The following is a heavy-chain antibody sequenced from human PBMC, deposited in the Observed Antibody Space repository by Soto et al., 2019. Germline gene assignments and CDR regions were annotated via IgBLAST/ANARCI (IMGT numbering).Heavy chain of an antibody. J-gene: IGHJ4*02. V-gene: IGHV3-30*03. CDR2: ISYDGSNK. Sequence: QVQLVESGGGVVQPGRSLRLSCAASGFTFSSYGMHWVRQAPGKGLEWVAVISYDGSNKYYADSVKGRFTISRDNSKNTLYLQMNSLRAQDTAVYYCASEAVVAAIQFYYFDYWGQGTLVTVSS. CDR1: GFTFSSYG. D-gene: IGHD2-15*01. CDR3: ASEAVVAAIQFYYFDY.